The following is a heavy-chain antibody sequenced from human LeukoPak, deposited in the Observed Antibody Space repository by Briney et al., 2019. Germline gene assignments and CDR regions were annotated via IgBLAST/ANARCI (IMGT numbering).Heavy chain of an antibody. CDR2: IIPFFGTA. D-gene: IGHD1-7*01. Sequence: PSVKVSCKASGDTFSSYAISWARQAPGQGLEWMGGIIPFFGTAKYAQKFQGRVTLTTDESTSTAYMELSSLTSDDTAVYYCARSNWNLRAWFDRWGQGTLVTVSS. CDR1: GDTFSSYA. CDR3: ARSNWNLRAWFDR. J-gene: IGHJ5*02. V-gene: IGHV1-69*05.